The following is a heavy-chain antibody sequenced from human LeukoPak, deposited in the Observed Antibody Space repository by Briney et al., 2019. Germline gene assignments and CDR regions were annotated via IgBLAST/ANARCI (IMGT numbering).Heavy chain of an antibody. Sequence: GGSLRLSCAASGFTFSDYHMSWIRQAPGKGLEWVSYISSSGSTIYYADSVKGRFTISRDNAKNSLYLQMNSLRAEDTAVYYCARDRFIAAAGNYYYGMDVWGQGTTVTVSS. V-gene: IGHV3-11*01. J-gene: IGHJ6*02. CDR1: GFTFSDYH. D-gene: IGHD6-13*01. CDR2: ISSSGSTI. CDR3: ARDRFIAAAGNYYYGMDV.